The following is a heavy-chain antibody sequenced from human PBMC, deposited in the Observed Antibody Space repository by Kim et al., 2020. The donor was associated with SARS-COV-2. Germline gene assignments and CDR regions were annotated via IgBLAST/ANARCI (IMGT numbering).Heavy chain of an antibody. V-gene: IGHV4-59*08. D-gene: IGHD3-16*02. J-gene: IGHJ1*01. Sequence: SETLSLTCSVSGDSIRDDSYYWSWIRQPPGKGLEWIGQIYYSGSTYYNPSLKSRVIISVDTSKNQFSLKLNSVTAADTAVYYCARHGINYDNVWGTYRPAECFQHWGQGTLVTVSS. CDR2: IYYSGST. CDR3: ARHGINYDNVWGTYRPAECFQH. CDR1: GDSIRDDSYY.